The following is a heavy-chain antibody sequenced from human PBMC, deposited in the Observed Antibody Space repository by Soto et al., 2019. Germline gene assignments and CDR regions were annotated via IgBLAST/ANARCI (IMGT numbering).Heavy chain of an antibody. CDR1: GLTFSSHW. CDR3: SGDGGI. D-gene: IGHD3-10*01. Sequence: EVQLVESGGGLVQPGGSLRLSCAASGLTFSSHWMYWVRQAPGKGLVWVAHINGDGSTTTYADSVKGRFTISRDNAKKTLYLQMNNLGVEGMAVYYCSGDGGIWGHGTMVTVSS. CDR2: INGDGSTT. J-gene: IGHJ3*02. V-gene: IGHV3-74*01.